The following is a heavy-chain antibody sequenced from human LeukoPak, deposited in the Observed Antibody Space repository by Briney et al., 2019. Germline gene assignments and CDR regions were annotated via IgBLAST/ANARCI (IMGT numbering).Heavy chain of an antibody. D-gene: IGHD6-19*01. CDR2: ISSSSSYI. Sequence: GGSLRLSCAASGFTFSSYSMNWVRQAPGKGLEWVSSISSSSSYIYYADSVKGRLTISRDNAKNSLYLQMNSLRAEDTAVYYCARVPWARGVQWLVPLYYYYGMDVWGQGTTVTVSS. V-gene: IGHV3-21*01. CDR1: GFTFSSYS. CDR3: ARVPWARGVQWLVPLYYYYGMDV. J-gene: IGHJ6*02.